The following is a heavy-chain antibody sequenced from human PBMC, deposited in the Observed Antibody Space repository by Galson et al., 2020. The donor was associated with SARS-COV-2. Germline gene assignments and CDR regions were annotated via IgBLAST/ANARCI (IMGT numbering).Heavy chain of an antibody. CDR1: GFTFSSYD. CDR3: AREAYCGGDCTGHWYFDL. D-gene: IGHD2-21*01. Sequence: GESLKISCAASGFTFSSYDMHWVRQATGKGLEWVSAIGTAGDTYYPGSVKGRFTISRENAKNSLYLQMNSLRAGDTAVYYCAREAYCGGDCTGHWYFDLWGRGTLVTVSS. J-gene: IGHJ2*01. V-gene: IGHV3-13*01. CDR2: IGTAGDT.